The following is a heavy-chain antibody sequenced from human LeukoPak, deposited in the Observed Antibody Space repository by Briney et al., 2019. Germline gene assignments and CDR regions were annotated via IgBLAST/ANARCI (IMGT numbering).Heavy chain of an antibody. CDR3: ATDTIFGVVIPHFDY. V-gene: IGHV1-24*01. CDR2: FDPEDGET. CDR1: GYTLTELS. J-gene: IGHJ4*02. Sequence: ASVKVSCKVSGYTLTELSMHWVRQAPGKGLEWMGGFDPEDGETIYAQKLQGRVTMTEDTSTDTAYMELSSLRSEDTAVYYCATDTIFGVVIPHFDYWGQGTLVTVSS. D-gene: IGHD3-3*01.